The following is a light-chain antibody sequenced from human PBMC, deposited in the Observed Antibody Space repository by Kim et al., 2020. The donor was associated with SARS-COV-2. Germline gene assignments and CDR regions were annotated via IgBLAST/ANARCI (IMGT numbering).Light chain of an antibody. CDR2: AAS. J-gene: IGKJ1*01. CDR3: LKYDIYPWT. CDR1: QDISNY. V-gene: IGKV1-17*03. Sequence: ASVGDRGTITCRASQDISNYLAWFRQRPGKVPERLIYAASSLQSGVPSRFSGSGSGTEFTLTISSLQPEDFATYYCLKYDIYPWTFGQGTKVDIK.